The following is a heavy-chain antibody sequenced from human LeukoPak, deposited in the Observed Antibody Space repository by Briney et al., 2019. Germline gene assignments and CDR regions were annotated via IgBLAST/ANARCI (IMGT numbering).Heavy chain of an antibody. J-gene: IGHJ4*02. D-gene: IGHD4-17*01. CDR3: ARANGDYGLFDY. CDR2: IWPDGSNK. V-gene: IGHV3-33*01. CDR1: AFTFSTYG. Sequence: GRSLRLSCAASAFTFSTYGMHWVHQAPGKGLEWVAVIWPDGSNKYYADSVKGRFTISRDNSKNTLYLQMISLRAEDTAMYYCARANGDYGLFDYWGQGTLVTVSS.